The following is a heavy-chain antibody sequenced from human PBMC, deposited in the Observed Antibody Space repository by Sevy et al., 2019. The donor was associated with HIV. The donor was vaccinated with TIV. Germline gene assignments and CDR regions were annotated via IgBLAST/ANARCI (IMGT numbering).Heavy chain of an antibody. CDR3: ASGTWV. CDR2: IIPSGGST. CDR1: GYTFTTFY. D-gene: IGHD1-26*01. J-gene: IGHJ4*02. Sequence: ASVKVSCKTSGYTFTTFYVHWVRQAPGQGLEWMGIIIPSGGSTTYAQKFQGRVTMTRDTSTSTVYMELRSLRSEDTAVYYCASGTWVWGQGTPVTVSS. V-gene: IGHV1-46*01.